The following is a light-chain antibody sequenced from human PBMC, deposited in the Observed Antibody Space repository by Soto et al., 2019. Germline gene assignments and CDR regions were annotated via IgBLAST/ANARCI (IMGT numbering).Light chain of an antibody. CDR3: QQYDNSVWT. Sequence: ESVLTQSPGTLCLSPGERATLSCRASRSVSNNYLAWYQQKRGQAPRLLIYDTSSRATGIPDRFSGTGSATEFTLTISRLEPEDLAVYYCQQYDNSVWTFGQGTKVDI. J-gene: IGKJ1*01. V-gene: IGKV3-20*01. CDR2: DTS. CDR1: RSVSNNY.